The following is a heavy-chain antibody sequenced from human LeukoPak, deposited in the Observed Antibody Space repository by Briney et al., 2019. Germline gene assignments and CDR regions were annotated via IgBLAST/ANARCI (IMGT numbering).Heavy chain of an antibody. CDR3: AKQLGYCSDGSCYFPY. CDR1: GFTFRNYW. V-gene: IGHV3-7*03. Sequence: GGSLRLSCAASGFTFRNYWMSWVRQAPGTGLEWVANIKQDGSDRNYVASVRGRFTISRDNAESSLYLQMNSLRAEDTAVYYCAKQLGYCSDGSCYFPYWGQGTLVTVSS. J-gene: IGHJ4*02. CDR2: IKQDGSDR. D-gene: IGHD2-15*01.